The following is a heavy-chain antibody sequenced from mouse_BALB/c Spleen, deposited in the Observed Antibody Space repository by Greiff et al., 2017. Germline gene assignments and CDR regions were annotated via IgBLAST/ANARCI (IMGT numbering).Heavy chain of an antibody. J-gene: IGHJ4*01. V-gene: IGHV2-9*02. CDR2: IWAGGST. Sequence: VKVVESGPGLVAPSQSLSITCTVSGFSLTSYGVHWVRQPPGKGLEWLGVIWAGGSTNYNSALMSRLSISKDNSKSQVFLKMNSLQTDDTAMYYCARDSTDYAMDYWGQGTSVTVSS. CDR1: GFSLTSYG. CDR3: ARDSTDYAMDY. D-gene: IGHD4-1*02.